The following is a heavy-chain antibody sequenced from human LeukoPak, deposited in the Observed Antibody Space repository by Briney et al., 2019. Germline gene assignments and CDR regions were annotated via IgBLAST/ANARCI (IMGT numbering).Heavy chain of an antibody. CDR1: GGSISSYY. V-gene: IGHV4-59*08. CDR3: ARGATVVNPPYWYFDL. J-gene: IGHJ2*01. Sequence: TSSETLSLTCTVSGGSISSYYWSWIRQPPGKGLEWIGYIYYSGSTNYNPSLKSRVTISVDTSKNQFSLKLSSVTAADTAVYYCARGATVVNPPYWYFDLWGRGTLVTVSS. CDR2: IYYSGST. D-gene: IGHD4-23*01.